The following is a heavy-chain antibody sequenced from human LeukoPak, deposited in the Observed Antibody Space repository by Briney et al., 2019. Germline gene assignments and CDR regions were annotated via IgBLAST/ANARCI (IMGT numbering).Heavy chain of an antibody. D-gene: IGHD3-22*01. CDR3: AGSRINSSGYYFEEHYFDY. J-gene: IGHJ4*02. Sequence: SETLSLTCTVSGGSVSSGSYYWSWIRQPPGKGLEWIGYIYYSGSTNYNPSLKSRVTISVDTSKNQFSLKPSSVTAADTAVYYCAGSRINSSGYYFEEHYFDYWGQGTLVTVSS. V-gene: IGHV4-61*01. CDR2: IYYSGST. CDR1: GGSVSSGSYY.